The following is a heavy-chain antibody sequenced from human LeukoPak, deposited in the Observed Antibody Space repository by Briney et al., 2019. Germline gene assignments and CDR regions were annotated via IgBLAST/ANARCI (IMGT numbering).Heavy chain of an antibody. CDR1: GFTFSSYE. J-gene: IGHJ4*02. CDR2: ISSSGSTI. Sequence: PGGSLRLSCAASGFTFSSYEMNWVRQAPGKGLEWVSYISSSGSTIYYADSVKGRFTISRDNAKNSLYLQMNSLRAEDTAVYYCASGLLWFGELYLGYYFDYWGQGTLVTVSS. CDR3: ASGLLWFGELYLGYYFDY. V-gene: IGHV3-48*03. D-gene: IGHD3-10*01.